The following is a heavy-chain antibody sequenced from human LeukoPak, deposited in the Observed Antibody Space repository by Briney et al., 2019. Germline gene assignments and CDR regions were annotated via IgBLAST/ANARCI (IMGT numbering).Heavy chain of an antibody. V-gene: IGHV4-4*07. CDR1: GGSISSYY. J-gene: IGHJ5*02. D-gene: IGHD3-10*01. CDR2: IYTSGST. CDR3: ARGNRVWFGDYNWFDP. Sequence: SETLSLTCTVSGGSISSYYWSWIRQPAGKGLEWIGRIYTSGSTNYNPSLKSRVTMSVDTSKNQFSLKLSSVTAADTAVYYCARGNRVWFGDYNWFDPWGQGTLVTVSS.